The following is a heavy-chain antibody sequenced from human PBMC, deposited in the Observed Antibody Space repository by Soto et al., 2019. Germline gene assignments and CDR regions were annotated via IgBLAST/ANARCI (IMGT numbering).Heavy chain of an antibody. V-gene: IGHV4-31*03. D-gene: IGHD2-2*01. CDR3: ARAPTSSSAAIIYYYYYGMDV. J-gene: IGHJ6*02. Sequence: LSLTCTVSGGSISSGGYYWSWIRQHPGKGLEWIGYIYYSGSTYYNPSLKSRVTISVDTSKNQFSLKLSSVTAADTAVYYCARAPTSSSAAIIYYYYYGMDVWGQGTTVTVSS. CDR2: IYYSGST. CDR1: GGSISSGGYY.